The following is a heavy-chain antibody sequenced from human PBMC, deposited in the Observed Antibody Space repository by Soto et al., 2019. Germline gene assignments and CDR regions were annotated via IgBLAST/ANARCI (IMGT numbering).Heavy chain of an antibody. D-gene: IGHD6-6*01. V-gene: IGHV1-2*04. Sequence: QVQLVQSGAEVKKPGASVKVSCKASGYTFTGYYMHWVRQAPGQGLEWMGWINPNSGGTNYAQKFQGWVTMTRDTSISTAYMELSRLRSDDTAVYYCARGANIAARPGYYYYYMDVWGKGTTVTVSS. J-gene: IGHJ6*03. CDR2: INPNSGGT. CDR1: GYTFTGYY. CDR3: ARGANIAARPGYYYYYMDV.